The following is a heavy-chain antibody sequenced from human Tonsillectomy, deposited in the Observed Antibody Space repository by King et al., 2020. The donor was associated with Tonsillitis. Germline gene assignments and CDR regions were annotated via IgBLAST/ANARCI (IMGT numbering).Heavy chain of an antibody. D-gene: IGHD5-18*01. V-gene: IGHV3-30*18. CDR1: GFTFSSYG. CDR3: AKDRFGYSYGWIDY. J-gene: IGHJ4*02. CDR2: ISYDGSNK. Sequence: VQLVESGGGVVQPGRSLRLSCAVSGFTFSSYGMHWVRQAPGKGLEWVAVISYDGSNKYNADSVKGRFTISRDNSKNTLYLQMNSLRAEDTAVYYCAKDRFGYSYGWIDYWGQGTLVTVSS.